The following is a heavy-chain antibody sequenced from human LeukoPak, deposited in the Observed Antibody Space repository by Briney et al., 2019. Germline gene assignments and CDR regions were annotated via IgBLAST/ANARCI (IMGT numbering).Heavy chain of an antibody. CDR2: MSYSGNT. J-gene: IGHJ4*02. CDR1: GGSISRYY. D-gene: IGHD3-10*01. Sequence: PSETLSLTCSVSGGSISRYYWTWIRQPPGKGPEWIGYMSYSGNTEYNPSLKRRVTISLDTTKNQFSLKLSSMTAADTAIYYCARQAGSFTTFDFWGQGILVTVSS. V-gene: IGHV4-59*08. CDR3: ARQAGSFTTFDF.